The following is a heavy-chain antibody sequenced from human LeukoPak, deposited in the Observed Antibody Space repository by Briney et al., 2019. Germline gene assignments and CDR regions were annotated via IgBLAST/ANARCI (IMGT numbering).Heavy chain of an antibody. J-gene: IGHJ3*01. Sequence: GGSLRLSCAASGFTFSSYSMNWVRQAPGKGLEWVSSISSSSSYIYYADSVKGRFIISRDNAKNSLFLQMNSLKAEDTAVYYCARAIGARWELLGAFDFWGQGTMVTVSS. V-gene: IGHV3-21*01. CDR1: GFTFSSYS. CDR3: ARAIGARWELLGAFDF. CDR2: ISSSSSYI. D-gene: IGHD1-26*01.